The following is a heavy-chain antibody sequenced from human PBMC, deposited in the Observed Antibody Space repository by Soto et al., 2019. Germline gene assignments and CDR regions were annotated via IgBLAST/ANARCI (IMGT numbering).Heavy chain of an antibody. CDR3: ARGGPYYGSGSYYKRRYYYGMDV. Sequence: SETLSLTCAVYGGSFSGYYWSWIRQPPGKGLEWIGEINHSGSTNYNPSLKSRVTISVDTSKNQFSLKLSPVTAADTAVYYCARGGPYYGSGSYYKRRYYYGMDVWGQGTTVTVSS. D-gene: IGHD3-10*01. J-gene: IGHJ6*02. V-gene: IGHV4-34*01. CDR1: GGSFSGYY. CDR2: INHSGST.